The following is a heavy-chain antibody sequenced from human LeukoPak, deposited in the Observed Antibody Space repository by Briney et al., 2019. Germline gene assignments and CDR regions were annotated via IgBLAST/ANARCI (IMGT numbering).Heavy chain of an antibody. Sequence: SETLSLTCTVSGGSISSYYWSWIRQPPGKGLEWIGYIYYSGSTNYNPSLKSRVTISVDTSKNQFSLKLSSVTAADTAVYYCARDNGDQVYLWYFDYRGQGTLVTVSS. CDR3: ARDNGDQVYLWYFDY. CDR2: IYYSGST. V-gene: IGHV4-59*01. CDR1: GGSISSYY. D-gene: IGHD4-17*01. J-gene: IGHJ4*02.